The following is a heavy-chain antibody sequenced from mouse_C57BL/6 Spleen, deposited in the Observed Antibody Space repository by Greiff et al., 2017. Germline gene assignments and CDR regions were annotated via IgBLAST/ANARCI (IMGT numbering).Heavy chain of an antibody. CDR1: GFNIKDYY. V-gene: IGHV14-1*01. D-gene: IGHD2-5*01. J-gene: IGHJ4*01. Sequence: EVQLQQSGAELVRPGASVKLSCTASGFNIKDYYMHWVKQRPEQGLEWIGRIDPEDGDTAYAPKFQGKATMTADTSSNTAYLQLSSLTSEDTAVYYCLYSNYSYYYARDYWGQGTSVTVSS. CDR3: LYSNYSYYYARDY. CDR2: IDPEDGDT.